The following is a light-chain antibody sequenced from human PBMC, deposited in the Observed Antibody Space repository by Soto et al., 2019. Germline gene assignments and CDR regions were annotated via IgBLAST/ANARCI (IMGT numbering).Light chain of an antibody. J-gene: IGKJ4*01. CDR3: QHSYSSPPT. CDR2: SAS. V-gene: IGKV1-39*01. Sequence: DIQMTQSPPSLSASVGDRSTITCRERQSISPYLNWYQKKPVKAPQLLVYSASTLKSGVPSRFSVSGAGTDFALTSTSLQPEDLATYYCQHSYSSPPTFGGGTKVEIK. CDR1: QSISPY.